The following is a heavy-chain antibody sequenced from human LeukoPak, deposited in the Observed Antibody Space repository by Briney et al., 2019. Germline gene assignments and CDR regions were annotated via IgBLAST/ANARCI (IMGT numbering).Heavy chain of an antibody. Sequence: ASVKVSCKASGYTFTSYDINWVRQATGQGLEWMGWMNPNSGNTGYAQKFQGRVTMTRNTSISTAYMELSSLRSEDTAVYYCARPLSFYGSGSYDYWGQGTLATVSS. CDR3: ARPLSFYGSGSYDY. D-gene: IGHD3-10*01. J-gene: IGHJ4*02. CDR1: GYTFTSYD. V-gene: IGHV1-8*01. CDR2: MNPNSGNT.